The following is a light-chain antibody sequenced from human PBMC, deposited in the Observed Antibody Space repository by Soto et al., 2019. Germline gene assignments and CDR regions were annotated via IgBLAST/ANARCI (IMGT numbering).Light chain of an antibody. CDR3: QSYDSSLSGSGV. CDR2: DNS. V-gene: IGLV1-40*01. CDR1: SSNIGARYD. Sequence: QSVLTQPPSVSGAPGQRVTISCTGSSSNIGARYDVHWYQQLPGTAPKLLIYDNSNRPSGVPDRFSGSKSGTSASLAITGRQAEDEADYYCQSYDSSLSGSGVFGGGTKLTVL. J-gene: IGLJ3*02.